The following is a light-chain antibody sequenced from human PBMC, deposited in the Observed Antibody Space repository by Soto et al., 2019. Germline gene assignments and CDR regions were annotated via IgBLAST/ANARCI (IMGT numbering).Light chain of an antibody. Sequence: DIQMTQSPSTLSTSVGDRVTITCRASQSLNSWLAWYQQKPGKAPKLLIYKASTLESGVPSRFSGSGSGTEFTLTISSLQPDDFATYYCQQYHHSPWTFGQGTKVEIK. CDR3: QQYHHSPWT. J-gene: IGKJ1*01. V-gene: IGKV1-5*03. CDR2: KAS. CDR1: QSLNSW.